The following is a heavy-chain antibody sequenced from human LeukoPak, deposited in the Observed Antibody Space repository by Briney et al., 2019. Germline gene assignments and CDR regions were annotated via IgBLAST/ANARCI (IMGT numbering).Heavy chain of an antibody. CDR2: IYLGVSDT. Sequence: PGRCPCISPERSVYTLTSFWIGCGPGTPGKGLGWMRSIYLGVSDTTSSPSFQGQVTISADKSISSAYLQWSSLKASDTAMYYCARQGDGYNQAYDYYYMDVWGKGTTVTVSS. CDR1: VYTLTSFW. D-gene: IGHD5-24*01. V-gene: IGHV5-51*01. J-gene: IGHJ6*03. CDR3: ARQGDGYNQAYDYYYMDV.